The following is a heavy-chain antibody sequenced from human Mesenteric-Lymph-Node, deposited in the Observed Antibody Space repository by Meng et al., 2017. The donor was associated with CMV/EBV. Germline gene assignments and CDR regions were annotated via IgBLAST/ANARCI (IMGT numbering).Heavy chain of an antibody. CDR2: IIPSLGIA. Sequence: QVQLVQSGAEVKKPGSSVKVSCKASGGTFSSYTTSWVRQAPGQGLEWMGRIIPSLGIANYAQKFQGRVTITADKSTSTAYMELSSLRSEDTAVYYCAGGIAAAGSRWFDPWGQGTLVTVSS. CDR3: AGGIAAAGSRWFDP. CDR1: GGTFSSYT. D-gene: IGHD6-13*01. J-gene: IGHJ5*02. V-gene: IGHV1-69*02.